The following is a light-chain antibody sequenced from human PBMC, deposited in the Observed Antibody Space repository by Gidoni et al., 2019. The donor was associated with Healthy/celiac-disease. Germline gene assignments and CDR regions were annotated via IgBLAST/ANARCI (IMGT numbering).Light chain of an antibody. CDR2: EVS. V-gene: IGLV2-23*02. Sequence: QSALTQPASVSGSPGQSITISCTGTSSDVGSSNLVSWYQQHPGKAPKLVIYEVSKRPSGVSNRFSGSKSGNTASLTISGLQAEDEADYYCCSYAGSSTVFGGGTKLTVL. CDR3: CSYAGSSTV. J-gene: IGLJ2*01. CDR1: SSDVGSSNL.